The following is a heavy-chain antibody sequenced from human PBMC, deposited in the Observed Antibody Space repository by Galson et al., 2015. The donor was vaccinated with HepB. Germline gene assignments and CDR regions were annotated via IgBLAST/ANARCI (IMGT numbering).Heavy chain of an antibody. V-gene: IGHV3-30*02. CDR1: GFTFSNYG. CDR2: IRYDGTNE. Sequence: SLRLSCAASGFTFSNYGIHWVRQAPGKGLEWVSFIRYDGTNEYYADSVTGRFTISRDNAKNTLYLQMNSLRAEDRAVYYCAKVTMIGSYWGQGTLVTVSS. CDR3: AKVTMIGSY. D-gene: IGHD3-22*01. J-gene: IGHJ4*02.